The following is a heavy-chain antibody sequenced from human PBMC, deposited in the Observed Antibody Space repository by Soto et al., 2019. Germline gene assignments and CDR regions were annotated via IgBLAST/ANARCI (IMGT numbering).Heavy chain of an antibody. CDR3: ARGAAFDI. CDR2: INHSGST. J-gene: IGHJ3*02. CDR1: GGSFSGYY. V-gene: IGHV4-34*01. Sequence: QVQLQQWGAGLLKPSETLSLTCAVYGGSFSGYYGSWIRQPPGKGLEWIGEINHSGSTNYNPSLKSRVTISVDTSKNQFSLQLRSVAAADAAVYYCARGAAFDIWGQGTMVTVSS.